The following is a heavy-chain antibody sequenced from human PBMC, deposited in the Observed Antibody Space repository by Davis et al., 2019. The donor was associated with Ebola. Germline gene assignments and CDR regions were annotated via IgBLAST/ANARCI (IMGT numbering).Heavy chain of an antibody. V-gene: IGHV3-23*01. CDR3: GKETGTRGDC. CDR2: IRGSGRDT. CDR1: GFTFSSYA. D-gene: IGHD3-9*01. J-gene: IGHJ4*02. Sequence: PGGSLRLSCAASGFTFSSYALTWVRQAPGKGLEWVSAIRGSGRDTYYADSVKGRFTISRDNSKNTVYLQMNSLSDEDTAGYVCGKETGTRGDCGGQGTLVTVSS.